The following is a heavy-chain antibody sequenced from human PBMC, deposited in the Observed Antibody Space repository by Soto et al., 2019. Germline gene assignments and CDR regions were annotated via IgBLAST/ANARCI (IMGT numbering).Heavy chain of an antibody. CDR2: IWYAGSNK. CDR1: GFTFSSYG. CDR3: EREGWFGEFTAFGAFDI. V-gene: IGHV3-33*01. J-gene: IGHJ3*02. Sequence: QGHLVESGGGVVQPGRSLRLSCAASGFTFSSYGMHWVRQAPCMGLEWVAVIWYAGSNKYYADSVKGRFTISRDNSKNTLYLQMNSLRAEDTAVYYCEREGWFGEFTAFGAFDIWGQGTMVTVSS. D-gene: IGHD3-10*01.